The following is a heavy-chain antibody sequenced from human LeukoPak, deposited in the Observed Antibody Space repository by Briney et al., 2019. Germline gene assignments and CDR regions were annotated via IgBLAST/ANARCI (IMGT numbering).Heavy chain of an antibody. CDR1: GFTVSSNY. CDR2: IYSGGST. Sequence: EGSLRLSCAASGFTVSSNYMSWVRQAPGKGLEWVSVIYSGGSTYYADSVKGRFTISRDNSKNTLYLQMNSLRAEDTAVYYCARGWDYGDNGDISYYYYYYGMDVWGQGTTVTVSS. CDR3: ARGWDYGDNGDISYYYYYYGMDV. J-gene: IGHJ6*02. V-gene: IGHV3-53*01. D-gene: IGHD4-17*01.